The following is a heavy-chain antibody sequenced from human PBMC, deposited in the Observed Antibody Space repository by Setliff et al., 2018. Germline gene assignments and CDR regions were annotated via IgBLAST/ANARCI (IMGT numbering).Heavy chain of an antibody. J-gene: IGHJ6*02. CDR1: GGSISPYF. Sequence: PSETLSLTCTVSGGSISPYFWSWIRQSPGKGLEWIGYIYHNGNTNFNPSLKTRVTMSVDTPKNQFALNLRSVTAADSAVYYCARDRTAYSYGLDVWGQGTTVTVSS. V-gene: IGHV4-59*01. CDR3: ARDRTAYSYGLDV. CDR2: IYHNGNT. D-gene: IGHD5-18*01.